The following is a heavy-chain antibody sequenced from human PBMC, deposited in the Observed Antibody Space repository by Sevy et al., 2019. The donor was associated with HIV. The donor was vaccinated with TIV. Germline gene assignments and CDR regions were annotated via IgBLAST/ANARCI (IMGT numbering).Heavy chain of an antibody. J-gene: IGHJ5*02. CDR3: ARDPEYYYGSGSYYNGGWFDP. D-gene: IGHD3-10*01. CDR1: GFTFSDYY. Sequence: GGSLRLSCAASGFTFSDYYMSWIRQAPGKGLEWVSYISSSGSTIYYADSVKGRFTISRDNAKNSLYLQMNSLRAEDTAVYYCARDPEYYYGSGSYYNGGWFDPWGQVTLVTVSS. CDR2: ISSSGSTI. V-gene: IGHV3-11*01.